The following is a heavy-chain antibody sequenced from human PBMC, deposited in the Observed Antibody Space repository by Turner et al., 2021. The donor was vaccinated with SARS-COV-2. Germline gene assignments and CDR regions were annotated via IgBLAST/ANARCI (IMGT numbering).Heavy chain of an antibody. Sequence: EVLLVSSGGGLVQPGVSLRLSFAASGFPSSSYSMNWVRQAPGKGLEWVSCISSSSSYIYYADSVKGRFTIARDNAKNSLYLQMNSLRAEDTAVYYCARWDNYYDSSGYYPDAFDIWGQGTMVTVSS. CDR3: ARWDNYYDSSGYYPDAFDI. J-gene: IGHJ3*02. V-gene: IGHV3-21*01. CDR1: GFPSSSYS. CDR2: ISSSSSYI. D-gene: IGHD3-22*01.